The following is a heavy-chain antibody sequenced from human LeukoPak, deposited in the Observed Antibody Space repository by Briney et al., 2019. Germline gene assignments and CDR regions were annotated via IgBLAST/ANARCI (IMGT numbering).Heavy chain of an antibody. J-gene: IGHJ4*02. CDR2: IRYDGSNK. CDR1: GFTFSSYS. Sequence: GGSLRLSCAASGFTFSSYSMNWVRQAPGKGLEWVAFIRYDGSNKYYADSEKGRFTISRDNAKTSLYLQMNSLRAEDTAVYYCARDLSGIAGYTYGRGIDYWGQGTLVTVSS. CDR3: ARDLSGIAGYTYGRGIDY. V-gene: IGHV3-30*02. D-gene: IGHD5-18*01.